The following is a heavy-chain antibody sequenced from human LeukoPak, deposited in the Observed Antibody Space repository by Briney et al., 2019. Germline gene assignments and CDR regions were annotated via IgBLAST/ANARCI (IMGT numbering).Heavy chain of an antibody. Sequence: ASVKVSCKASGYTFTSYGISWVRQAPGQGLEWMGWISAYNGNTNYAQKLQGRVTMTTDTSTSTAYMELRSLRSDDTAVYYCARVMVRGVRAPSSYYFDYWGQGTLVTVSS. CDR1: GYTFTSYG. V-gene: IGHV1-18*01. D-gene: IGHD3-10*01. CDR3: ARVMVRGVRAPSSYYFDY. CDR2: ISAYNGNT. J-gene: IGHJ4*02.